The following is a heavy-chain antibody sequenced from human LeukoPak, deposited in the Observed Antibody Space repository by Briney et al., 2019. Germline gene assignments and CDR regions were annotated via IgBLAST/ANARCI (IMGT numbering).Heavy chain of an antibody. D-gene: IGHD3-22*01. V-gene: IGHV4-4*02. Sequence: PSGTLSLTCAVSGGSISSSNWWTWVRQPPGKGLEWIGSIYYSGSTYYNPSLKSRVTISVDTSKNQFSLKLSSVTAADTAVYYCARGQYYYDSSANYFDYWGQGTLVTVSS. CDR3: ARGQYYYDSSANYFDY. CDR1: GGSISSSNW. CDR2: IYYSGST. J-gene: IGHJ4*02.